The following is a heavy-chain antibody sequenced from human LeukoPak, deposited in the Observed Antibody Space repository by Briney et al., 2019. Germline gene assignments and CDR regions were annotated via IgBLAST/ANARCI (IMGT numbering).Heavy chain of an antibody. CDR1: GFTFSSYG. V-gene: IGHV3-33*01. CDR2: IWYDGSNK. J-gene: IGHJ4*02. D-gene: IGHD3-10*01. CDR3: ARVRVVRGVTLDY. Sequence: GGSLRLSCAASGFTFSSYGMHRVRQAPGKGLEWVAVIWYDGSNKYYADSVRGRFTISRDNSKNTLYLQMNSLRAEDTAVYYCARVRVVRGVTLDYWGQGTLVTVSS.